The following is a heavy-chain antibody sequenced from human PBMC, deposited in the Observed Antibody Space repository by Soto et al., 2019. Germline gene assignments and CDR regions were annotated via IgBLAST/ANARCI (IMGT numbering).Heavy chain of an antibody. CDR1: GDSVSSNSAA. Sequence: SQTLSLTCAISGDSVSSNSAAWNWIRQSPSRGLEWLGRTYYRSKWYNDYAVSVKSRITINPDTSKNQFSLQLNSVTPEDTAVYYCARTGSNSLDYYYYYGMDVWGQGTTVTVSS. CDR3: ARTGSNSLDYYYYYGMDV. D-gene: IGHD1-20*01. J-gene: IGHJ6*02. CDR2: TYYRSKWYN. V-gene: IGHV6-1*01.